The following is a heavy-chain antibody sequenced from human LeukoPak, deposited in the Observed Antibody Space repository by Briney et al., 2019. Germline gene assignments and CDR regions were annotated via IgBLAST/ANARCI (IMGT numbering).Heavy chain of an antibody. CDR3: ARGLSSG. V-gene: IGHV3-21*01. J-gene: IGHJ4*02. D-gene: IGHD6-19*01. Sequence: GGSLRLSCAASGFIFSDYAMSWVRQAPGKGLEWVSSISSSGSYKYYADSVKGRFTISRDNAKNSLYLQMNSLRAEDTAVYYCARGLSSGWGQGTLVTVSS. CDR1: GFIFSDYA. CDR2: ISSSGSYK.